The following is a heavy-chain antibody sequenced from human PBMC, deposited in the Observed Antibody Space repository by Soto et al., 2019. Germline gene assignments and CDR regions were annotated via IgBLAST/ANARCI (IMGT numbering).Heavy chain of an antibody. CDR3: ARDSNAHFAD. J-gene: IGHJ4*02. D-gene: IGHD7-27*01. CDR2: IAHDGSEK. V-gene: IGHV3-7*01. CDR1: GFSFSSYW. Sequence: PGGSLRLSCAVSGFSFSSYWMSWVRQAPGRGLEWVATIAHDGSEKFYVDSVKGRFTISRDNTKNSLYLQMNSLRAEDTALYYCARDSNAHFADWGQGTMVPVSS.